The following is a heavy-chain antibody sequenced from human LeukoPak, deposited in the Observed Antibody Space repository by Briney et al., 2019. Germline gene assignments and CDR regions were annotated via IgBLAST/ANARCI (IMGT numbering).Heavy chain of an antibody. CDR3: ARGLPSSWHGPFDI. CDR2: IYYSGST. V-gene: IGHV4-39*07. J-gene: IGHJ3*02. CDR1: GGSISSSSYY. D-gene: IGHD6-13*01. Sequence: PSETLSLTCTVSGGSISSSSYYWGWIRQPPGKGLEWIGSIYYSGSTYYNPSLKSRVTISVDTSKNQFSLKLSSVTAADTAVYYCARGLPSSWHGPFDIWGQGTMVTVSS.